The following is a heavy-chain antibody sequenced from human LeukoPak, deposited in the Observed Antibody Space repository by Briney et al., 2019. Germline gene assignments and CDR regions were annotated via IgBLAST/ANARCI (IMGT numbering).Heavy chain of an antibody. CDR3: AQSYDSGGYPLGDS. CDR1: GFTFSSYS. J-gene: IGHJ4*02. V-gene: IGHV3-48*01. CDR2: ISSSSSTI. Sequence: GGSLRLSCAASGFTFSSYSMNWVRQAPGKGLEWVSYISSSSSTIYYADSVKGRFTISRDNAKNSLYLQMNSLRAEDTAVYYCAQSYDSGGYPLGDSSGQGTLVTVSS. D-gene: IGHD3-22*01.